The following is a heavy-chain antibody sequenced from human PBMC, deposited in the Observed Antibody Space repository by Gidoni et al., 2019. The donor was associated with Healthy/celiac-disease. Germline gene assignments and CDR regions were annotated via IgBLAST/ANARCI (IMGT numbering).Heavy chain of an antibody. CDR2: IIPILGIA. J-gene: IGHJ4*02. V-gene: IGHV1-69*02. D-gene: IGHD5-12*01. Sequence: QLHLVQPGAEVKKPGSSVTVSFKASVSTFSSYTISWVRQDPGQGLEGMGRIIPILGIANYAQKFQGRVTITADKSTSTAYMELSSLRSEDKAVYYCARQGYSGYDYDYWGQGTLVTVSS. CDR1: VSTFSSYT. CDR3: ARQGYSGYDYDY.